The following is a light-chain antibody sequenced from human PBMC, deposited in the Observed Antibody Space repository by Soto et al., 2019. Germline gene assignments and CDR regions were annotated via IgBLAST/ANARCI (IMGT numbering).Light chain of an antibody. CDR3: QQYNKWPRT. Sequence: IVMTQSPATLSVSPGERATLSWKASQSVSSNVAWYQQKPGQAPRLLIYGASTRATGIPARFSGSGSGTEFTLTMSSLKSEDFAVYYCQQYNKWPRTFGQGTKVDI. V-gene: IGKV3-15*01. CDR2: GAS. CDR1: QSVSSN. J-gene: IGKJ1*01.